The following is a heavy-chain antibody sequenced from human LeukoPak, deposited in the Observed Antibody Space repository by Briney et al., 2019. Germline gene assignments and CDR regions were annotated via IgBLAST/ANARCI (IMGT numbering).Heavy chain of an antibody. CDR1: GGSFSGYY. CDR3: GSGSGGLDY. Sequence: PSETLSLTCAVYGGSFSGYYWSWIRQPPGKGLEWIGEINHSGSTNYNPSLKSRVTISVDTSKNQFSLKLSSVTAADTAVYYCGSGSGGLDYWGQGTLVTASS. V-gene: IGHV4-34*01. J-gene: IGHJ4*02. CDR2: INHSGST. D-gene: IGHD3-10*01.